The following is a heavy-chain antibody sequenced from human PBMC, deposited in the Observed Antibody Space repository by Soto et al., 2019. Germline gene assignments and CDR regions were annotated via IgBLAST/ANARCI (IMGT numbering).Heavy chain of an antibody. CDR1: GGSITYINNHD. CDR2: ISDSAYP. V-gene: IGHV4-61*01. CDR3: ARQGVRVLPGLVDV. J-gene: IGHJ6*02. Sequence: QVQLQASGPGLVKASETLALTCTVSGGSITYINNHDCSWFRLPPGKGLEWIGYISDSAYPSYNPPLKGPASMSADTTKSQLSLTLTSMTAAHPAVYYCARQGVRVLPGLVDVWGQGTTGSASS. D-gene: IGHD3-10*01.